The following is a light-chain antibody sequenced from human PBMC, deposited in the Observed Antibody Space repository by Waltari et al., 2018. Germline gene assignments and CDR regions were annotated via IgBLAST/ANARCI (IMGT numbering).Light chain of an antibody. CDR1: SIAICHYYF. Sequence: QSALTQPASVSGSPGQLISIPCTGTSIAICHYYFVSWYQQQPGKAPKLMIYDVSHRPSGVSNRFSGSKSGNTASLIISGLQSEDEGDYYCSSYSGTNTRVIFGGGTKLTVL. J-gene: IGLJ2*01. V-gene: IGLV2-14*03. CDR3: SSYSGTNTRVI. CDR2: DVS.